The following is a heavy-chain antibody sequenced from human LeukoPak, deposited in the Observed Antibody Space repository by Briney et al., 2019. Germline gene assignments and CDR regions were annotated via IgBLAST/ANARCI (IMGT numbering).Heavy chain of an antibody. V-gene: IGHV3-9*01. CDR2: ISWNSGSI. J-gene: IGHJ4*02. CDR1: GFTFDDYA. CDR3: ASRIAVAGNW. Sequence: PGRSLRLSCAASGFTFDDYAMHWVRQAPGKGLEWVSGISWNSGSIGYADSVKGRFTISRDNAKNSLYLQMNSLRAEDTAVYYCASRIAVAGNWWGQGTLVTVSS. D-gene: IGHD6-19*01.